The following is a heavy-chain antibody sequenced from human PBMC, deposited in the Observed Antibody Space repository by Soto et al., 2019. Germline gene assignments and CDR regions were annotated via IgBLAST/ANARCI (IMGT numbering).Heavy chain of an antibody. Sequence: PXETLSLTCAVFGCSISNSNWWTWARQPPGKGLDWIGEIFHSGSTNYNSSLMGRVTISVDKANNQFSLKLSSVTAADTAVYYCAHRPIVGAAIWGQGTLVTVSS. CDR1: GCSISNSNW. CDR2: IFHSGST. D-gene: IGHD1-26*01. V-gene: IGHV4-4*02. CDR3: AHRPIVGAAI. J-gene: IGHJ4*02.